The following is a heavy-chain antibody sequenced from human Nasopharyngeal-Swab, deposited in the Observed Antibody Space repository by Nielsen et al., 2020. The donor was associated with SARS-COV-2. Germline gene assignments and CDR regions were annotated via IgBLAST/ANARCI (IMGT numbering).Heavy chain of an antibody. CDR3: ARSPSYYDFWSGYSFKYYYYYYMDV. CDR1: GFTFSSYS. V-gene: IGHV3-21*01. Sequence: GGSLRLSCAASGFTFSSYSMNWVRQAPGKGLEWVSSISSSSSYIYYADSVKGRFTISRDNAKNSLYLQMNSLRAEDTAVYYCARSPSYYDFWSGYSFKYYYYYYMDVWGKGTTVTVSS. CDR2: ISSSSSYI. J-gene: IGHJ6*03. D-gene: IGHD3-3*01.